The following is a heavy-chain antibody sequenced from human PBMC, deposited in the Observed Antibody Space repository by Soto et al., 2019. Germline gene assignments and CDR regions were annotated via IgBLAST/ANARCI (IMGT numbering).Heavy chain of an antibody. V-gene: IGHV3-30*18. D-gene: IGHD3-10*01. CDR2: ISYDGSNK. CDR1: GFTFSSYG. Sequence: QVQLVESGGGVVQPGKSLRFSCAGSGFTFSSYGMDWVRQAPGKGLEWVAVISYDGSNKYYADSVKGRFTISRDNSKNQLYLHMSSLRADDTAVYYCAKDRMGAGVRGSFDYWGQGTLVTVSS. J-gene: IGHJ4*02. CDR3: AKDRMGAGVRGSFDY.